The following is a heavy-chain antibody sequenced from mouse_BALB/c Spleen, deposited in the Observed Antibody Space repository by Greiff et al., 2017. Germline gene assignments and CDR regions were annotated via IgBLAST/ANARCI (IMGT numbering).Heavy chain of an antibody. CDR1: GYSITSDYA. CDR3: ALYYYGSSSWFAY. J-gene: IGHJ3*01. CDR2: ISYSGST. V-gene: IGHV3-2*02. Sequence: EVKLQESGPGLVKPSQSLSLTCTVTGYSITSDYAWNWIRQFPGNKLEWMGYISYSGSTSYNPSLKSRISITRDTSKNQFFLQLNSVTTEDTATYYCALYYYGSSSWFAYWGQGTLVTVSA. D-gene: IGHD1-1*01.